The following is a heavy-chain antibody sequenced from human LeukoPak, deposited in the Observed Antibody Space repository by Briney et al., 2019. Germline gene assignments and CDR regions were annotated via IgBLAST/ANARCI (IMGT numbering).Heavy chain of an antibody. CDR1: GFIFSSYS. D-gene: IGHD5-24*01. CDR3: ARVQRGEMATFDY. V-gene: IGHV3-21*01. J-gene: IGHJ4*02. CDR2: ISSTSTYI. Sequence: GGSLRLSCAASGFIFSSYSMHWVRHAPGKGLEWVSSISSTSTYIHYADSLKGRFTISRDNARNSLYLQINSLRVEDTAFYYCARVQRGEMATFDYWGQGTLVTVSS.